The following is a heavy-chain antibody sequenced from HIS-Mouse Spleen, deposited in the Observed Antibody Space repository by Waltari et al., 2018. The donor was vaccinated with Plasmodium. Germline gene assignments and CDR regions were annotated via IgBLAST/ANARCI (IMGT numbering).Heavy chain of an antibody. J-gene: IGHJ4*02. Sequence: QLQLQESGPGLVKPSETLSLTCTVSGGSISSSSYYWGWIRQPPGKGLEWIGSIYYSGGSDYNPSRKRRVTISVDTSKNQFSLKLSSVTAADTAVYYCVRLSIAVAGNFDYWGQGTLVTVSS. CDR1: GGSISSSSYY. CDR3: VRLSIAVAGNFDY. V-gene: IGHV4-39*01. CDR2: IYYSGGS. D-gene: IGHD6-19*01.